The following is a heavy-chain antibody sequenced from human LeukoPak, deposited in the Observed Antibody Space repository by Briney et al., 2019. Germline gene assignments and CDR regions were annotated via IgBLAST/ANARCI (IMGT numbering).Heavy chain of an antibody. D-gene: IGHD3-9*01. CDR1: GYTFTSYG. J-gene: IGHJ4*02. CDR2: ISAYNGNT. V-gene: IGHV1-18*01. Sequence: ASVKVSCKGSGYTFTSYGISWVRQAPGQGLEWMGWISAYNGNTNYPQKPQGRPTITTDTSTSTAYMGLRSLRSDGTGVYYWAGLERDFDWLLPSFDYWGQGTLVTVSS. CDR3: AGLERDFDWLLPSFDY.